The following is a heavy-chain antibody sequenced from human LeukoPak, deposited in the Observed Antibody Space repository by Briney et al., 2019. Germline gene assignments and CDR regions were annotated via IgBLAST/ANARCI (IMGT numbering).Heavy chain of an antibody. D-gene: IGHD1-26*01. CDR1: GLTFSNAW. Sequence: GGSLRLSCAASGLTFSNAWMTWVRQAPGKGLEWVGRIKTESYGGTTDYAAPVKGRFTISRDDSKNTLHLQMNSLKTEDAAMYYCTTDPYSGSHFDYWGQGTLVTVSS. CDR2: IKTESYGGTT. J-gene: IGHJ4*02. V-gene: IGHV3-15*01. CDR3: TTDPYSGSHFDY.